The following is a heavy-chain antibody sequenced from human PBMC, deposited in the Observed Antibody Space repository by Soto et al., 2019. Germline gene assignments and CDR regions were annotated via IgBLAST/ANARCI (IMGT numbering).Heavy chain of an antibody. Sequence: RGSLRLSCAASGFAFSSYGMHWFRQAPGKGLEWAAVISYDGSTKYYAGSVKGRFTISRDNSKNTLYLQMNSLRAEDTAVYYCAKDGYCSSTSCYVYYYYYGMDVWGQGTTVTVSS. CDR2: ISYDGSTK. V-gene: IGHV3-30*18. CDR3: AKDGYCSSTSCYVYYYYYGMDV. J-gene: IGHJ6*02. CDR1: GFAFSSYG. D-gene: IGHD2-2*03.